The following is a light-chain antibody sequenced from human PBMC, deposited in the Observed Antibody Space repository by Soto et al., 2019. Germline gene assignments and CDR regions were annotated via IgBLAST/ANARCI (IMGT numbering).Light chain of an antibody. CDR3: CSYAGSYTYV. J-gene: IGLJ1*01. CDR1: SSDVGGYNY. Sequence: QSALTQPRSVSGSPGQSVTISCTGTSSDVGGYNYVSWYQQHPGKAPKLMIYDVSKRPSGVPDRFSGSKSGNTASLTISGLQAEDVADYYCCSYAGSYTYVFGIGTKLTVL. CDR2: DVS. V-gene: IGLV2-11*01.